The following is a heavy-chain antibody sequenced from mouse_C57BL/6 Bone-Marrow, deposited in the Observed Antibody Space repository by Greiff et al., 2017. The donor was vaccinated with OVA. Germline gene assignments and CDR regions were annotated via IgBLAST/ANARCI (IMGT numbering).Heavy chain of an antibody. J-gene: IGHJ2*01. Sequence: VQLQQSGAELARPGASVKMSCKASGYTFTSYTIHWVKQRPGQGLEWIGYIDPTNDYTNYNQKFKGKATLTADKSSSTAYIQLSSLTSEDSAVYYCTRGYYFDYGGQATTPTASS. CDR1: GYTFTSYT. CDR2: IDPTNDYT. V-gene: IGHV1-4*01. CDR3: TRGYYFDY.